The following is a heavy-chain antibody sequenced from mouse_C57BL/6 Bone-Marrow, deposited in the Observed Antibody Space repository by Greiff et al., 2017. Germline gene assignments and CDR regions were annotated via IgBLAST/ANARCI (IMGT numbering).Heavy chain of an antibody. CDR2: IDPEDGDT. J-gene: IGHJ4*01. Sequence: VQLQQSGAELVRPGASVKLSCTASGFNIKDYYMHWVKQRPEQGLEWIGRIDPEDGDTEYAPKFQGKATMTADTSSNPAYLPLSSLTSEDTAVYYCTTRFGYYGRYYAMDYWGQGTSVTVSS. V-gene: IGHV14-1*01. CDR1: GFNIKDYY. CDR3: TTRFGYYGRYYAMDY. D-gene: IGHD1-1*01.